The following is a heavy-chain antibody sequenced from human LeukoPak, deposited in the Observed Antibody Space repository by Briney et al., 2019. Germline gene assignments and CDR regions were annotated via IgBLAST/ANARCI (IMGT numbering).Heavy chain of an antibody. CDR3: ARGRNSGSYSS. V-gene: IGHV4-34*01. CDR1: GGSFSGYY. CDR2: INHSGST. D-gene: IGHD1-26*01. J-gene: IGHJ5*02. Sequence: SETLSLTCAVYGGSFSGYYWSWIRQPPGKGLEWIGEINHSGSTNYNPSLKSRVTISVDTSKNQFSLKLSSVTAADTAVYYCARGRNSGSYSSWGQGTLVTVFS.